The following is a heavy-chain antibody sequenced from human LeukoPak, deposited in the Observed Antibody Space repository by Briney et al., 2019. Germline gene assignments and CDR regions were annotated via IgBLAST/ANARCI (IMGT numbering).Heavy chain of an antibody. CDR2: ISWNSGDI. CDR3: AKDIRLLSPSGSFDY. V-gene: IGHV3-9*01. Sequence: GGSLRLSCAASGFTFDDFAMHWVRQAPGKGLEWVSGISWNSGDIGYADSVRGRFTISRDNAKNSLYLQMNSLRVEDTALYYCAKDIRLLSPSGSFDYWGQGTLVTVSS. J-gene: IGHJ4*02. CDR1: GFTFDDFA. D-gene: IGHD1-26*01.